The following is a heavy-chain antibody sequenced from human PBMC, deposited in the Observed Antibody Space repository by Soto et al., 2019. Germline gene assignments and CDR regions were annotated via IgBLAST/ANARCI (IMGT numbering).Heavy chain of an antibody. Sequence: GGSLRLSCAASDFDFSSYGIHWVRRAPGKGLEWVAASSYDGRETFYADSAKGRFTVSKEMSKNTAFLQMNALRHEDTAVYFCARDSGWPILNFDNWGQGTPVTV. CDR3: ARDSGWPILNFDN. D-gene: IGHD3-10*01. CDR2: SSYDGRET. CDR1: DFDFSSYG. V-gene: IGHV3-30*03. J-gene: IGHJ4*02.